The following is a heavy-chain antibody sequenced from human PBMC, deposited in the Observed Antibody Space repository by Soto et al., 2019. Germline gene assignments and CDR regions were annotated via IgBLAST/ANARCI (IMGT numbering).Heavy chain of an antibody. CDR3: TRTSSMVRGSRGWFDP. V-gene: IGHV2-26*01. J-gene: IGHJ5*02. D-gene: IGHD3-10*01. CDR2: IFSNDEK. CDR1: GFSLSNARMG. Sequence: QVTLKESGPVLVKPTETLTLTCTVSGFSLSNARMGVSWIRQPPGKALEWLAHIFSNDEKSYSTYLKSRLTTSQDTSKSQVVLTMTNMEPVDTATYCCTRTSSMVRGSRGWFDPWGQGTLVTVAS.